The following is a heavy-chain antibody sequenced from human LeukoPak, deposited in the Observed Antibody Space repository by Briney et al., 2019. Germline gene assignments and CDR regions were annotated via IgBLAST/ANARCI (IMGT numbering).Heavy chain of an antibody. V-gene: IGHV4-30-4*08. CDR2: IYYSGST. CDR1: GGSISSGDYY. J-gene: IGHJ6*02. D-gene: IGHD1-26*01. CDR3: ARDAGHSGYYYYRMDV. Sequence: SQTLSLTCTVSGGSISSGDYYWSWIRQPPGKGLEWIGYIYYSGSTYYNPSLKSQVTISVDTSKNQFSLKLSSVTAADTAVYYCARDAGHSGYYYYRMDVWGQGTTVTVSS.